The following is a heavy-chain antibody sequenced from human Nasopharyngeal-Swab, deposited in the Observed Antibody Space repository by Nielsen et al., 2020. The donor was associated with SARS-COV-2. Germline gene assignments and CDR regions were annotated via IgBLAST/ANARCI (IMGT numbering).Heavy chain of an antibody. D-gene: IGHD3-22*01. CDR1: GYTFTGYY. Sequence: ASVKVSCKASGYTFTGYYMHWVRQAPGQGLEWMGIINPSGGSTSYAQKFQGRVTMTRDTSTSTVCMELSSLRSEDTAVYYCARDRGEAANYYDSSGSFDYWGQGTLVTVSS. CDR3: ARDRGEAANYYDSSGSFDY. V-gene: IGHV1-46*01. CDR2: INPSGGST. J-gene: IGHJ4*02.